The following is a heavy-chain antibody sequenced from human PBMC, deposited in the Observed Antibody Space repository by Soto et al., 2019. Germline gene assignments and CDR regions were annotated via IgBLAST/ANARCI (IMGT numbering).Heavy chain of an antibody. V-gene: IGHV1-69*06. D-gene: IGHD3-3*01. CDR3: ARDRRDQTIFGRVGYFEL. CDR1: GGSFSSHA. J-gene: IGHJ2*01. CDR2: IVPIFGTK. Sequence: QVQLVQSGAEVKKPGSSVKVSCKPSGGSFSSHAVSWVRQAPGQGLEWVGGIVPIFGTKNYAEKFQGRITITADKSTSTVYMDLSSLKSEDTAVYFCARDRRDQTIFGRVGYFELWGRGTLVSVSS.